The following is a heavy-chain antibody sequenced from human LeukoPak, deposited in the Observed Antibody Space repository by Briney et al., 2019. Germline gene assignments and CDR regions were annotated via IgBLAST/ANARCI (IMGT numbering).Heavy chain of an antibody. V-gene: IGHV3-23*01. J-gene: IGHJ4*02. D-gene: IGHD2-15*01. CDR3: AKGNGDSCYSAHDY. CDR1: GFTFSNYA. Sequence: GGSLRLSCAASGFTFSNYAMNWVRQAPGEGLEWVSSISGSGGNTYYADSVKGRFTISRDGSKNTLSLQMSSLRAEDTAVYFCAKGNGDSCYSAHDYWGQGTLVAVSS. CDR2: ISGSGGNT.